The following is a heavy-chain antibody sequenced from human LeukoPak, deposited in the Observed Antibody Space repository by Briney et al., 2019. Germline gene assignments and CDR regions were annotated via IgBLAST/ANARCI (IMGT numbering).Heavy chain of an antibody. CDR2: IKSKADGGTT. D-gene: IGHD6-13*01. CDR3: TTYSSSWYFFDD. Sequence: GGSLRLSCAASGFTFSSHAMSWVRQAPGKGLEWVGRIKSKADGGTTEYAAPVKGRFTISRDDSKNTLYLQINSLKTDDTAVYYCTTYSSSWYFFDDWGQGTLVTVTS. V-gene: IGHV3-15*01. CDR1: GFTFSSHA. J-gene: IGHJ4*02.